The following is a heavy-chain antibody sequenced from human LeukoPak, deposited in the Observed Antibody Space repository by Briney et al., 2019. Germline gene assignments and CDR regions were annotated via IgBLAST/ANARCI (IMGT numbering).Heavy chain of an antibody. V-gene: IGHV1-69*01. Sequence: SVKVSCKASGGTFSSYAISWVRQAPGQGLEWMGGIIPIFGTANYAQKFQGRVTITADESTSTAYMELSSLRSVDTAVYYCARSRYLWLKQWLAYYYYGMDVWGQGTTVTVSS. CDR2: IIPIFGTA. CDR3: ARSRYLWLKQWLAYYYYGMDV. J-gene: IGHJ6*02. CDR1: GGTFSSYA. D-gene: IGHD6-19*01.